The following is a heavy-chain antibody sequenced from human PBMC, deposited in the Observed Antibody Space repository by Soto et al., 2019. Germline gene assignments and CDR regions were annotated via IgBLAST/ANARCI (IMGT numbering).Heavy chain of an antibody. CDR1: GGSISGYY. J-gene: IGHJ4*02. V-gene: IGHV4-59*01. Sequence: SETLSLTCSVSGGSISGYYWSWIRQPPGKELEWIGYIYYTGSTSYNPSLKSRVTISVDTSRNQFSLKLNSVTAADTAVYYCARDAESATYYPCCYRGRGNLGTVCS. D-gene: IGHD1-26*01. CDR2: IYYTGST. CDR3: ARDAESATYYPCCY.